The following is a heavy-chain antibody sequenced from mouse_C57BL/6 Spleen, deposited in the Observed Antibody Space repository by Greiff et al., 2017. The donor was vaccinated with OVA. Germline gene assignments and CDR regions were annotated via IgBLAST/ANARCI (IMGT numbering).Heavy chain of an antibody. J-gene: IGHJ4*01. CDR2: LSSGSSTI. V-gene: IGHV5-17*01. CDR1: GFTFSDYG. CDR3: ARPMVTTGYYYAMDY. Sequence: EVQGVESGGGLVKPGGSLKLSCAASGFTFSDYGMHWVRQAPEKGLEWVAYLSSGSSTIYFADTVKGRFTISRDNAKNTLFLQMTSLRSEDTAMYYCARPMVTTGYYYAMDYWGQGTSVTVSS. D-gene: IGHD2-2*01.